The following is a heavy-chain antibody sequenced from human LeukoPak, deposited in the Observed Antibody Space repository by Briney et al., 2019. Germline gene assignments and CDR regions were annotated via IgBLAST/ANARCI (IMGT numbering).Heavy chain of an antibody. D-gene: IGHD1-14*01. CDR1: GFSFSTYY. CDR2: ISSSSTYI. V-gene: IGHV3-21*01. CDR3: VRENHGSFDY. J-gene: IGHJ4*02. Sequence: GGSLRLSCAASGFSFSTYYVNWVRQAPGQGLEWVSCISSSSTYIYYADSVRGRFAISRDNAKNSLDLQMNSLRADDTAVYYCVRENHGSFDYWGQGSLVTVSS.